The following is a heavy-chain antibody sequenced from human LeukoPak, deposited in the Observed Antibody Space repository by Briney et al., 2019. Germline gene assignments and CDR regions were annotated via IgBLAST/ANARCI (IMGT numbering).Heavy chain of an antibody. CDR2: VSSSGST. CDR1: GGSISSYY. J-gene: IGHJ3*02. Sequence: SETLSLTCTVSGGSISSYYWNWIRQPAGKGLEWIGRVSSSGSTNYNPSLNSRVTMSLDTSKNEFSLKLNSVTAADTAVYYCARRGGSYYGAFDIWGQGTMVTVSS. CDR3: ARRGGSYYGAFDI. D-gene: IGHD3-22*01. V-gene: IGHV4-4*07.